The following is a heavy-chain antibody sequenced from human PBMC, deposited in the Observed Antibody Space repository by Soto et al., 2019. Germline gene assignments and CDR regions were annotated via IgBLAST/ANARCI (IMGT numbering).Heavy chain of an antibody. D-gene: IGHD6-13*01. CDR2: ISYDGSNT. V-gene: IGHV3-30*18. CDR1: GFTFSSYG. Sequence: PGGSLRLSCVASGFTFSSYGMHWVRQAPGKGLEWVAIISYDGSNTYYADSVKGRFTISRDNSKNTLYLQMNSLRAEDTSVYYCAKDRVGSSWPYYFDYSGQAILVTVSS. CDR3: AKDRVGSSWPYYFDY. J-gene: IGHJ4*02.